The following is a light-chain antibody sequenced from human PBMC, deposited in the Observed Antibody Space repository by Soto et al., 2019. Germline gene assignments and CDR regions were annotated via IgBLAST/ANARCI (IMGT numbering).Light chain of an antibody. Sequence: QSALTQPASVSGSPGQSITISCTGTSSDVGGYNYVSWYQQHPGKAPKLMIYDVNNRPSGVSYRFSGSKSGNTASLTISGLQAEDEADYYCSSYTSSSTSAEFGGGTKLTVL. CDR3: SSYTSSSTSAE. V-gene: IGLV2-14*03. J-gene: IGLJ2*01. CDR1: SSDVGGYNY. CDR2: DVN.